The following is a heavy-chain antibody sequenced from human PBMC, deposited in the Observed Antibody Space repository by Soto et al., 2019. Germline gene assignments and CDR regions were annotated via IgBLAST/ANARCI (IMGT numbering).Heavy chain of an antibody. CDR1: GYTFISYA. V-gene: IGHV1-3*01. CDR3: ARDAWGLPEGGDYYYGMDV. J-gene: IGHJ6*02. Sequence: QVQLVQSGAEVKKPGASVKVSCKASGYTFISYAMHWVRQAPGQRLEWMGWIKGGNVNTKYSQKFQGRVTITRATAESTAYMELSSLRSEDTAVYYCARDAWGLPEGGDYYYGMDVWGQGTTVTVSS. D-gene: IGHD1-26*01. CDR2: IKGGNVNT.